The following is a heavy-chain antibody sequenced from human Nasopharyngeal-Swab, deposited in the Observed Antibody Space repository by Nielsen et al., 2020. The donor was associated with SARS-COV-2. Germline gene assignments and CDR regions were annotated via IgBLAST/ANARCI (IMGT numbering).Heavy chain of an antibody. V-gene: IGHV3-21*01. D-gene: IGHD4-17*01. J-gene: IGHJ4*02. Sequence: GESLKISCAASGFTFSSYSMNWVRQAQGKGLEWVSSISSSSGSIYYADPVKGRFTVSRDNAKNSLYLQMNSLRAEDTGVYYCARVNSYGDYGGGDYWGQGTLVTVSS. CDR3: ARVNSYGDYGGGDY. CDR1: GFTFSSYS. CDR2: ISSSSGSI.